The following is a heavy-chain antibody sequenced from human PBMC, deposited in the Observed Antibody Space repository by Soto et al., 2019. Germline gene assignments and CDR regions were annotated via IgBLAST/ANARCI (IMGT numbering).Heavy chain of an antibody. J-gene: IGHJ4*02. D-gene: IGHD1-1*01. CDR3: VRRGWNPPDD. CDR2: IKEDGSEK. Sequence: EVQLVESGGGLVQPGGSLRLSCAVSGFTFNRHWMSWVRQTPGKGLEWVASIKEDGSEKSYVDSVKGRFTISRDNAKNSLFLQMNSVRVEDTAVYYCVRRGWNPPDDWGQGSLVTVSS. CDR1: GFTFNRHW. V-gene: IGHV3-7*01.